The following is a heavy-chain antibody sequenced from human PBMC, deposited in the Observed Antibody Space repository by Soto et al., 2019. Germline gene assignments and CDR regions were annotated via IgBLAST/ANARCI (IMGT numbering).Heavy chain of an antibody. CDR3: AKASASSWYYFDY. V-gene: IGHV3-30*18. J-gene: IGHJ4*02. CDR2: MSYDGSKK. D-gene: IGHD6-13*01. Sequence: ESGGGVVQPGRSLRLSCAASGFPFSTYAMHWVRQAPGKGLEWVAVMSYDGSKKYYADSVKGRFTISRDNSKNTLYLQMNNLRAEDTAVYYCAKASASSWYYFDYWGQGTLVTVSS. CDR1: GFPFSTYA.